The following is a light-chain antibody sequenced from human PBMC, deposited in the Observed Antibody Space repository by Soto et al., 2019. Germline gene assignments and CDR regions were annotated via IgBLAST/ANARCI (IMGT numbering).Light chain of an antibody. CDR3: SSYNSRSTFYV. V-gene: IGLV2-14*01. J-gene: IGLJ1*01. CDR2: DVS. CDR1: SSDVGGYNY. Sequence: QSVLTQPASVPGSPGQSITISCTGTSSDVGGYNYVSWYQQHPGKAPKLMIYDVSNRPSGVSNRFSGSKSGNTASLTISGLQAEDVADYYCSSYNSRSTFYVLGTGTKVTVL.